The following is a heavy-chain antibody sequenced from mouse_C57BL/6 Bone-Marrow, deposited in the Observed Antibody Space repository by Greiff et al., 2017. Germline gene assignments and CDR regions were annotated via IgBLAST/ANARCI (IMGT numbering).Heavy chain of an antibody. V-gene: IGHV1-9*01. Sequence: VMLVESGAELMKPGASVKLSCKATGYTFTGYWIEWVKQRPGHGLEWIGEILPGSGSTNYNEKFTGKATFTADTSSNTAYMQLSRLTTEDSAIYYCARERVVITDWYFDVWGTGTTVTVSS. D-gene: IGHD1-1*01. CDR1: GYTFTGYW. J-gene: IGHJ1*03. CDR3: ARERVVITDWYFDV. CDR2: ILPGSGST.